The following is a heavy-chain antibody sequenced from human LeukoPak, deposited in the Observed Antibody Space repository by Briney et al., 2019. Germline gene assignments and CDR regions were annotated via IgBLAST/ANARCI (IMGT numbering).Heavy chain of an antibody. CDR1: GYTLTSYY. Sequence: ASVTVSCKASGYTLTSYYMHWVRQAPGQGLEWMGIINPSGGSTSYAQKFQGRVTMTRDTSTSTVYMELSSLRSEDTAVYYCARAYGSGSYGIYYGMDVWGKGTTVTVSS. CDR2: INPSGGST. D-gene: IGHD3-10*01. CDR3: ARAYGSGSYGIYYGMDV. J-gene: IGHJ6*04. V-gene: IGHV1-46*01.